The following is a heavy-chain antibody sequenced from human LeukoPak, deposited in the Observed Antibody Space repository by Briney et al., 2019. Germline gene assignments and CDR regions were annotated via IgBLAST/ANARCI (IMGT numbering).Heavy chain of an antibody. J-gene: IGHJ4*02. CDR3: ARVPTVGDYYFDY. CDR2: ISISSSYT. D-gene: IGHD4-23*01. CDR1: GFTFSDYY. V-gene: IGHV3-11*06. Sequence: PGGSLRLSCAASGFTFSDYYMSWIRQAPGKGLEWVSYISISSSYTNYADSVKGRFTISRDNAKNSLYLQMNSLRAEDTAVYYCARVPTVGDYYFDYWGQGTLVTVSS.